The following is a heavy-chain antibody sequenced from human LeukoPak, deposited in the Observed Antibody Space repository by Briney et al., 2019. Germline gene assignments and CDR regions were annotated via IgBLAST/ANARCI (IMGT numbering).Heavy chain of an antibody. CDR2: ISAYNGNT. CDR3: ARDRDILLWFGELNFDY. D-gene: IGHD3-10*01. Sequence: GASVKVSCKASGYTFTSYDINWVRQATGQGLEWMGWISAYNGNTNYAQKLQGRVTMTTDTSTSTAYMELRSLRSDDTAVYYCARDRDILLWFGELNFDYWGQGTLVTVSS. J-gene: IGHJ4*02. CDR1: GYTFTSYD. V-gene: IGHV1-18*01.